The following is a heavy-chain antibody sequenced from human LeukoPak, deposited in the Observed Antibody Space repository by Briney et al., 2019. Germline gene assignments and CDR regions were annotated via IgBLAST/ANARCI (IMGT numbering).Heavy chain of an antibody. CDR1: GGSISSGGYY. Sequence: SETLSLTCTVSGGSISSGGYYWSWIRQPPGKGLEWIGYIYHSGSTYYNPSLKSRVTISVDRSKNQFSLKLSSVTAADTAVYYCAREPAMVKDYYYYMDVWGKGTTVTVSS. V-gene: IGHV4-30-2*01. CDR3: AREPAMVKDYYYYMDV. D-gene: IGHD5-18*01. J-gene: IGHJ6*03. CDR2: IYHSGST.